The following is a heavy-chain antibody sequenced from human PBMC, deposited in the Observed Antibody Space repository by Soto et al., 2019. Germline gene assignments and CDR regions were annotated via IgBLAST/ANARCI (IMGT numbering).Heavy chain of an antibody. J-gene: IGHJ4*02. V-gene: IGHV1-18*01. D-gene: IGHD6-13*01. CDR3: ARVGEESSSWYVGSVTLGY. CDR2: ISAYNGNT. CDR1: GYTFTSYG. Sequence: ASVKVSCKASGYTFTSYGISWVRQAPGQGLEWMGWISAYNGNTNYAQKLQGRVTMTTDTSTSTAYMELRSLRSDDTAVYYCARVGEESSSWYVGSVTLGYWGQGTLVTVSS.